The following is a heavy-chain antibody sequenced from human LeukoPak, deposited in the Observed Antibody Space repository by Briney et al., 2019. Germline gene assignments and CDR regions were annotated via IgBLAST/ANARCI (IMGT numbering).Heavy chain of an antibody. CDR3: ARDALGSYDY. Sequence: PGGPLRLSCAASGFTFSDYYMFWIRQAPGKGLEWISYISNSGSTMYYADSVKGRFTISRDNAKNSLYLQMNSLRAEGKAVYYCARDALGSYDYWGQGTLVTVSS. J-gene: IGHJ4*02. V-gene: IGHV3-11*01. D-gene: IGHD3-10*01. CDR2: ISNSGSTM. CDR1: GFTFSDYY.